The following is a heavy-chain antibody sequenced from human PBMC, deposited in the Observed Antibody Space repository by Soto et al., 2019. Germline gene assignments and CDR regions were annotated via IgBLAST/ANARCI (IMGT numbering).Heavy chain of an antibody. J-gene: IGHJ3*02. D-gene: IGHD3-10*01. CDR3: AKDPVLRWFGETPGRDAFDI. V-gene: IGHV3-23*01. CDR1: GFTFSSYA. CDR2: ISGSGGST. Sequence: GGSLRLSCAASGFTFSSYAMSWVRQAPGKGLEWVSAISGSGGSTYYADSVKGRFTISRDNSKNTLYLQMNSLRAEDTAVYYCAKDPVLRWFGETPGRDAFDIWGQGTMVTVSS.